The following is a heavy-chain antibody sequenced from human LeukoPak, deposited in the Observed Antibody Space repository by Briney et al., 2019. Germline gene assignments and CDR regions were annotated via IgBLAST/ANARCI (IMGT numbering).Heavy chain of an antibody. V-gene: IGHV4-38-2*01. CDR1: GYSISSGYY. J-gene: IGHJ4*02. CDR2: TYHSGTS. D-gene: IGHD4-23*01. CDR3: ARKYGSNAGYFDY. Sequence: SETLSLTCAVSGYSISSGYYWGWVRQSPGKGLEWIGNTYHSGTSYYNPSLKGRVTISVDTSKNQFSLTLSSVTAADTALYYCARKYGSNAGYFDYWGQGALVTVSS.